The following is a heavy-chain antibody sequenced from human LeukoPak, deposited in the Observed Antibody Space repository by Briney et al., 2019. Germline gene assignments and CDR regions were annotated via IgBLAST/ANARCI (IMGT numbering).Heavy chain of an antibody. J-gene: IGHJ3*02. Sequence: GGSLRLSCAASGFTFTYAYMSWVRQAPGRGLEWVGRIKSKTDGGTTDYAAPVKGRFTISRDDSKNTLYLQMDSLKTEDTAVYYCAREGVGGGAFDIWGQGTMVTVSA. V-gene: IGHV3-15*01. CDR3: AREGVGGGAFDI. D-gene: IGHD3-10*01. CDR2: IKSKTDGGTT. CDR1: GFTFTYAY.